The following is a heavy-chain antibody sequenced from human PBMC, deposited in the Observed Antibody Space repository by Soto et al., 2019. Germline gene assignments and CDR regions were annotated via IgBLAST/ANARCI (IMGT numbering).Heavy chain of an antibody. V-gene: IGHV4-39*07. CDR3: ARGYYDSNGQSNTFDI. D-gene: IGHD3-22*01. CDR1: GGVNRGGRRF. CDR2: IYYSGST. Sequence: PSGRVRHTGTVAGGVNRGGRRFWDWIRQPPGKGLEWIGSIYYSGSTYYNPSLKSRVTISVDTSKNQFSLKLSSVTAADTAVYYCARGYYDSNGQSNTFDIWGQGTMFTVS. J-gene: IGHJ3*02.